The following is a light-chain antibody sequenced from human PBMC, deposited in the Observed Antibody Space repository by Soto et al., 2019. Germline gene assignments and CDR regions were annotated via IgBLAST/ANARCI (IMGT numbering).Light chain of an antibody. CDR3: VSWDSSLYAVV. Sequence: QAVVTQPPSVSAAPGQKVTISCSGGSSNIGKNLVSWYQKFPGTAPKLLMYDSNKRPSGIPDRFSGSESDTSATLGITGLQTGDEADYYCVSWDSSLYAVVFGGGTKLTVL. CDR2: DSN. V-gene: IGLV1-51*01. J-gene: IGLJ3*02. CDR1: SSNIGKNL.